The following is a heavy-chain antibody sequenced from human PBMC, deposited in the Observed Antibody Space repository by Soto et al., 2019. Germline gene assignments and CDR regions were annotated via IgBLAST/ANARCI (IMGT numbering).Heavy chain of an antibody. J-gene: IGHJ6*02. CDR3: ARLGVVTEAPKGMDV. D-gene: IGHD3-16*01. CDR1: GFTFNKDW. V-gene: IGHV3-7*03. Sequence: GGCLRLSCAGSGFTFNKDWMSWVRQAPGRGLEWVANIKQDGSEDYYVDSVKGRFTISRDNAKYSLYLQMNSLRAEETAVYFFARLGVVTEAPKGMDVWGQGTTVNVSS. CDR2: IKQDGSED.